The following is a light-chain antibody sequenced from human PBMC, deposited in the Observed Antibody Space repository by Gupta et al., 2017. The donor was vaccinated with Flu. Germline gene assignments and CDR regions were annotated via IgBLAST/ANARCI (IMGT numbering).Light chain of an antibody. CDR2: DGS. CDR3: GSYGAVGV. J-gene: IGLJ3*02. CDR1: TSEIGAYNS. V-gene: IGLV2-14*03. Sequence: VQSIAISCTGTTSEIGAYNSFSWYHPPPGNRLTLMIDDGSTRPSGVSPRFSGSTSGNTASLTLSGRQAADEADYYCGSYGAVGVFGGGTKVTVL.